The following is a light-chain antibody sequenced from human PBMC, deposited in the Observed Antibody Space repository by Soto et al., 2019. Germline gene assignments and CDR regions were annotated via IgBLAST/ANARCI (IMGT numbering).Light chain of an antibody. CDR1: QSVSTW. CDR3: QQYNVHSPWT. V-gene: IGKV1-5*03. J-gene: IGKJ1*01. Sequence: DIQMTQSPSTLSASVGDRVTITCRASQSVSTWLAWYQQKPWKAPHLLIFKASTLESGVPSRFSGSGSGTEFTLTITSLQLDDFATYYCQQYNVHSPWTVGQGTKVEIK. CDR2: KAS.